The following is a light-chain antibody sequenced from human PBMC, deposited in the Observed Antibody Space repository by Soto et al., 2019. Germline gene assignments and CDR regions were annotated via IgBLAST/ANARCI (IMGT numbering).Light chain of an antibody. Sequence: EIVMTQSPATLSVSPGERATLSCRASQTFYNNLAWYQQKLGQAPRLLIYGAPARATDIPARFSGSGSGTEFTLTISGLQSEDFAIYYCQQYSDWPLTFGGGTKVEIK. V-gene: IGKV3-15*01. CDR3: QQYSDWPLT. CDR1: QTFYNN. J-gene: IGKJ4*01. CDR2: GAP.